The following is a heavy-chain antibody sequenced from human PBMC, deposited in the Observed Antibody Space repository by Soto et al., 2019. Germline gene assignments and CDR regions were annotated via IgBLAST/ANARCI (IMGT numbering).Heavy chain of an antibody. CDR1: GFTFSSYA. CDR3: ARRSSSWYFDY. J-gene: IGHJ4*02. D-gene: IGHD6-13*01. V-gene: IGHV3-23*01. CDR2: ISGSGGST. Sequence: EVQLLESGGGLVQPGGSLRLSCAASGFTFSSYAMNWVRQAPGKGLEWVSVISGSGGSTYYADSVKGRFTISRDNSKNTLYLLMNSLSAEDTAVYYCARRSSSWYFDYWGQGTLVTVSS.